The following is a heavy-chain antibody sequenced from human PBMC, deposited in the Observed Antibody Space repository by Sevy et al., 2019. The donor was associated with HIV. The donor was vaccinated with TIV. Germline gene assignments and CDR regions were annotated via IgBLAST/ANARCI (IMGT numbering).Heavy chain of an antibody. J-gene: IGHJ5*02. Sequence: GGSLRLSCAASGSTFSSYAMTWVRQAAGKGLEWVSSIGGSGARTYYSDSVKGRFTISRDNFKNTLFLQMSSLRAEDTAVYCCAKDWRRTAGGWFDPWGQGTLVTVSS. D-gene: IGHD3-3*01. CDR1: GSTFSSYA. CDR2: IGGSGART. CDR3: AKDWRRTAGGWFDP. V-gene: IGHV3-23*01.